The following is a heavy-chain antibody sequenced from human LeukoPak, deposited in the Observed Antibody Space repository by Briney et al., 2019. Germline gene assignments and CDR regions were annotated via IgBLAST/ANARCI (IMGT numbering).Heavy chain of an antibody. D-gene: IGHD6-19*01. CDR1: GFSFSSYE. J-gene: IGHJ3*02. CDR3: AKGYSSGWGRAFDI. CDR2: ISSSGSST. V-gene: IGHV3-23*01. Sequence: GGSLRLSCAVSGFSFSSYEMNWVRQAPGKGLEWVSYISSSGSSTYYADSVKGRFTISRDNSKNTLYLQMNSLRAEDTAVYYCAKGYSSGWGRAFDIWGQGTMVTVSS.